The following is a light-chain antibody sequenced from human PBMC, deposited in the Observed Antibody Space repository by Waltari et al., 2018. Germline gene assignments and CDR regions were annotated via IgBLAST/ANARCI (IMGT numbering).Light chain of an antibody. CDR1: QGISSA. CDR3: QQFNSFPIT. V-gene: IGKV1-13*02. CDR2: DAS. Sequence: AIQLTQSPSSLSASVGDRVTITCRASQGISSALDWYQQKPGKAPKVLIYDASSLESGVPSRFRGSGAGTYFTLTISSLQPEDFATYYCQQFNSFPITFGLGTRLDIK. J-gene: IGKJ5*01.